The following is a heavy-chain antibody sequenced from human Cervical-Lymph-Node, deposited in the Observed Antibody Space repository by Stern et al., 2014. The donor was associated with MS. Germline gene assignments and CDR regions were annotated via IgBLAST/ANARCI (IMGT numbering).Heavy chain of an antibody. Sequence: VQLEESGGGLVKPGGSLRLSCTASGFTFSDYYMNWIRQAPGKGLEWISSISGSGTYTKYADTVKGRFTISRDNSKSSVFLQMNSLRAGDTAVYFCARADSFGFPFDFWGQGSLVTVSS. V-gene: IGHV3-11*06. CDR3: ARADSFGFPFDF. CDR2: ISGSGTYT. D-gene: IGHD5-18*01. J-gene: IGHJ4*02. CDR1: GFTFSDYY.